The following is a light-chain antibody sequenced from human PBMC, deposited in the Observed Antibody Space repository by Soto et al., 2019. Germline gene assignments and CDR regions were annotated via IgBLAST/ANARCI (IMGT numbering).Light chain of an antibody. J-gene: IGLJ2*01. CDR1: SSDVGGYNY. CDR3: SSYTTSSTVV. V-gene: IGLV2-14*03. Sequence: ALTQPASVSGSPGQSITISRTGSSSDVGGYNYVSWYQQHHPGKAPKLMIYDVSNRPSGVSNRFSGSKSGNTASLTISGLQAEDEADYYCSSYTTSSTVVFGGGTKLTVL. CDR2: DVS.